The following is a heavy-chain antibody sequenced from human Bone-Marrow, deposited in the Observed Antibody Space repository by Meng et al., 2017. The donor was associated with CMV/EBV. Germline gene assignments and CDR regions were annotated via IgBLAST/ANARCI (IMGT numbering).Heavy chain of an antibody. CDR3: ARGRGYGSGSYLVYFDY. CDR2: IKQDGSEK. D-gene: IGHD3-10*01. V-gene: IGHV3-7*01. J-gene: IGHJ4*02. Sequence: GESLKISCAASGFTFSSYWMSWVRQAPGKGLEWVANIKQDGSEKYYVDSVKGRFTISRDNAKNSLYLQMNSLRAEDTAVYYCARGRGYGSGSYLVYFDYWGQGTLVTVSS. CDR1: GFTFSSYW.